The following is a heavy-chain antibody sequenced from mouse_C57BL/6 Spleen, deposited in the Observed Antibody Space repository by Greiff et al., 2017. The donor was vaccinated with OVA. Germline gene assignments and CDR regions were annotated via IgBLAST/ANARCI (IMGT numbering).Heavy chain of an antibody. CDR2: IRLKSDNYAT. V-gene: IGHV6-3*01. CDR1: GFTFSNYW. D-gene: IGHD1-1*01. J-gene: IGHJ3*01. Sequence: EVHLVESGGGLVQPGGSMKLSCVASGFTFSNYWMNWVRQSPEKGLEWVAQIRLKSDNYATHYAESVKGRFTISRDDSKSSVYLQMNNLRAEDTGIYYCTDYYGSAWFAYWGPGTLVTVSA. CDR3: TDYYGSAWFAY.